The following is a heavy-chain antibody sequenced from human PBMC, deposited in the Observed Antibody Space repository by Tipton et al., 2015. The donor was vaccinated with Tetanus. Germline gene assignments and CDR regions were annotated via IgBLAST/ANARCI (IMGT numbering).Heavy chain of an antibody. CDR3: AKAHHEANYYYYGMDV. J-gene: IGHJ6*02. CDR1: GSTFSSYA. CDR2: ISGSGGST. Sequence: SLRLSCAASGSTFSSYAMSWVRQAPGKGLEWVSAISGSGGSTYYADSVKGRFTISRDNSKNTLYLQMNSLRAEDTAVYYCAKAHHEANYYYYGMDVWGQGTTVTVSS. V-gene: IGHV3-23*01.